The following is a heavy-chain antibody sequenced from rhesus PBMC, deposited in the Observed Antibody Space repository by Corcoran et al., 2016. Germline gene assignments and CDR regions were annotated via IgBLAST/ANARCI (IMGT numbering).Heavy chain of an antibody. J-gene: IGHJ4*01. CDR1: GGSISRSNW. CDR3: ARRRGSSWYYFDY. CDR2: MYGSSGIT. Sequence: QVQLQESGPAVVKPSETLSLTCAVSGGSISRSNWWSWIGQSPGKGLEWIGGMYGSSGITEYNPSLNSRVTISIDTSKNQFSLKLSSVTAADTAVYYCARRRGSSWYYFDYWGQGVLVTVSS. D-gene: IGHD6-13*01. V-gene: IGHV4-93*02.